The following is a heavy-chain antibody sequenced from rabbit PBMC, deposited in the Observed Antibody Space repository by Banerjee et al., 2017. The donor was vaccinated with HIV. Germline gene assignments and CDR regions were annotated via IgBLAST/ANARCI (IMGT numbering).Heavy chain of an antibody. D-gene: IGHD8-1*01. V-gene: IGHV1S45*01. CDR2: IYTDTNGST. Sequence: QEQLEESGGDLVKPEGSLTLTCTASGFSFSSSYYMCWVRQAPGKGLEWIACIYTDTNGSTYYASWAKGRFTITKTSSTTVTLQMTSLTAADTATYFCARHLGGSSWYFNLWGPGTLVTVS. CDR3: ARHLGGSSWYFNL. CDR1: GFSFSSSYY. J-gene: IGHJ4*01.